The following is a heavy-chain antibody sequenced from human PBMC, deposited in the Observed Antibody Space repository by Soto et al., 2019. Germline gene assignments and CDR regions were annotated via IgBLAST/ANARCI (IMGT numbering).Heavy chain of an antibody. V-gene: IGHV1-18*01. Sequence: QVHLVQSGAEVKKPGASVKVSCKGSGYAFTTYGITWVRQAPGQGLERMGWISAHNGNTNYAQKIQGRVTVTRDTSTSTAYIELTSLRSDDTAVYYCERGRYGDYWGQGALVTVSS. CDR2: ISAHNGNT. CDR3: ERGRYGDY. D-gene: IGHD1-1*01. J-gene: IGHJ4*02. CDR1: GYAFTTYG.